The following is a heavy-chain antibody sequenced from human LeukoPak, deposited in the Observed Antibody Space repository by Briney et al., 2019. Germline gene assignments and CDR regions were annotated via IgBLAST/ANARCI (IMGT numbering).Heavy chain of an antibody. J-gene: IGHJ4*02. CDR2: IISRTDGGTT. CDR1: GFTFSNAW. Sequence: GGSLRLSCAASGFTFSNAWMSWVRQAPGKGLEWVGRIISRTDGGTTDYAAPVKGRFTISRDNSKNTLYLQMNSLRAEDTAVYYCAKEERYCSSTSCAGGGFDYWGQGTLVTVSS. D-gene: IGHD2-2*01. V-gene: IGHV3-15*01. CDR3: AKEERYCSSTSCAGGGFDY.